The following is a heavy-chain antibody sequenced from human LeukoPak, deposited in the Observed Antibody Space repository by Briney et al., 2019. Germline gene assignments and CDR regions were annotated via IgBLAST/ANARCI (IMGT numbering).Heavy chain of an antibody. J-gene: IGHJ5*02. Sequence: LSGGSLRLSCAASGFTFDDYGMSWVRQAPGKGLEWVSGINWNGGSTGYADSVKGRFTISRDNAKNSLYLQMNSLRAEDTALYYCARVQGYGGNSWFPSGNWFDPWGQGTLVTVSS. CDR1: GFTFDDYG. CDR2: INWNGGST. V-gene: IGHV3-20*04. D-gene: IGHD4-23*01. CDR3: ARVQGYGGNSWFPSGNWFDP.